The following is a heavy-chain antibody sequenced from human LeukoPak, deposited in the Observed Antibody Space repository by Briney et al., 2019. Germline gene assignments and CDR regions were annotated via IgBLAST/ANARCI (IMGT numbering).Heavy chain of an antibody. CDR2: IYYSGST. V-gene: IGHV4-4*02. Sequence: SETLSLTCAVSGGSISSSNWWSWVRQPPGKGLEWIGSIYYSGSTYYNPSLKSRVTISVDKSKNQFSLKLNSVTAADTAVYYCARGGVTMVRGVGNWGQGTLVTVSS. CDR3: ARGGVTMVRGVGN. D-gene: IGHD3-10*01. CDR1: GGSISSSNW. J-gene: IGHJ4*02.